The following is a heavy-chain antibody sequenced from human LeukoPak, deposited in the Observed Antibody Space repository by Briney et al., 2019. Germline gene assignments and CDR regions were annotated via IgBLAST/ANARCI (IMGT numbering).Heavy chain of an antibody. J-gene: IGHJ5*02. CDR1: GGSISSSNW. CDR3: ARAYHYGALNWFDP. D-gene: IGHD4-17*01. CDR2: IYHSGST. V-gene: IGHV4-4*02. Sequence: SETLSLTCAVSGGSISSSNWWSWVRQPPGKGLEWIGEIYHSGSTNYNSSLKSRVTISVDKSKNQFSLKLNSVSAADTAVYYCARAYHYGALNWFDPWGQGTLVTVSS.